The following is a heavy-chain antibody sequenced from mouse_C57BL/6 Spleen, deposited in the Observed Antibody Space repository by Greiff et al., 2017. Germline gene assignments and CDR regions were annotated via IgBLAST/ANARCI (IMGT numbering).Heavy chain of an antibody. J-gene: IGHJ2*01. CDR2: IRLKSDNYAT. V-gene: IGHV6-3*01. D-gene: IGHD2-3*01. CDR3: TEGGKYYDGYY. Sequence: EVKVEESGGGLVQPGGSMKLSCVASGFTFSNYWMNWVRQSPEKGLEWVAQIRLKSDNYATHYAESVKGRFTISRDDSKSSVYLQMNNLRAEDTGIYYCTEGGKYYDGYYWGQGTTLTVSS. CDR1: GFTFSNYW.